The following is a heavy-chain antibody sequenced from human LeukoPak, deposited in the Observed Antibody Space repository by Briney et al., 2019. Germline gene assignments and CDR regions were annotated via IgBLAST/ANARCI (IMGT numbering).Heavy chain of an antibody. Sequence: SVKVSCKASGYTFTSYAISWVRQAPGQGLEWMGRIIPILGIANYAQKFQGRVTITADKSTSTAYMELSSLRSEDTAVYYCARESGPYDAFDIWGQGTMVTVSS. V-gene: IGHV1-69*04. CDR1: GYTFTSYA. CDR2: IIPILGIA. CDR3: ARESGPYDAFDI. J-gene: IGHJ3*02. D-gene: IGHD3-3*01.